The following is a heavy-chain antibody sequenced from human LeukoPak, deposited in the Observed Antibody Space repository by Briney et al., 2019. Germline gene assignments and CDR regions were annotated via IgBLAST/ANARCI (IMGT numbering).Heavy chain of an antibody. CDR1: GFMFSDYY. CDR2: LSSSGTTI. D-gene: IGHD2-15*01. Sequence: PGGSLRLSCAASGFMFSDYYMSWIRQAPGKGLEWVSILSSSGTTIYYADSVKGRFTISRDNAKNSLYLQMNSLRAEDTAVYYCARDSCSGGSCKRGGESDYWGQGTLVTVSS. V-gene: IGHV3-11*04. CDR3: ARDSCSGGSCKRGGESDY. J-gene: IGHJ4*02.